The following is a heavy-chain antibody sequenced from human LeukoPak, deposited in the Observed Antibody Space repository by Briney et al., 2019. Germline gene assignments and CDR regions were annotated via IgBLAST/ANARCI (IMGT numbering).Heavy chain of an antibody. Sequence: PSETLSLTCTVSGGSISNSYWSWIRQPPGKGLEWIGYIYYSGSTNYNPSLKSRVTISVDTSKNQFSLKLSSVTAADTAVYYCARDHDSSGWSGFDYWGQGTLVTVSS. D-gene: IGHD6-19*01. CDR3: ARDHDSSGWSGFDY. V-gene: IGHV4-59*01. J-gene: IGHJ4*02. CDR2: IYYSGST. CDR1: GGSISNSY.